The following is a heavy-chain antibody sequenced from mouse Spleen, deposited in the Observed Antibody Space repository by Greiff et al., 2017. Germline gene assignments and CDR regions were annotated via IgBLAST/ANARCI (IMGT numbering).Heavy chain of an antibody. CDR1: GYTFTSYD. CDR2: IYPRDGST. J-gene: IGHJ3*01. D-gene: IGHD1-1*01. CDR3: ARAPYYYGSSPFAY. Sequence: QVQLKQSGPELVKPGASVKLSCKASGYTFTSYDINWVKQRPGQGLEWIGWIYPRDGSTKYNEKFKGKATLTVDTSSSTAYMELHSLTSEDSAVYFCARAPYYYGSSPFAYWGQGTLVTVSA. V-gene: IGHV1-85*01.